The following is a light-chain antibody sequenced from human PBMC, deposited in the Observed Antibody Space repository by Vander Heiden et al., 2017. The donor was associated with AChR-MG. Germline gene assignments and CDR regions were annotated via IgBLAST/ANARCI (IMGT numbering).Light chain of an antibody. CDR2: DAS. J-gene: IGKJ4*01. CDR1: QSVSSY. CDR3: QQCSNFLT. V-gene: IGKV3-11*01. Sequence: EIVLTQSPATLSLSPGERATLSCRASQSVSSYLAWYQQKPGQAPRLLIYDASNRATGIPARFSGSGSGTDFTLTISSLEPEDFAVYYWQQCSNFLTFGGGTKVEIK.